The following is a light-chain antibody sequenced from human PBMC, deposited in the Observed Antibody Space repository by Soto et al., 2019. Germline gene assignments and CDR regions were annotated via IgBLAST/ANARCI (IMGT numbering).Light chain of an antibody. CDR2: EVT. CDR1: SSDVGAYNY. J-gene: IGLJ2*01. V-gene: IGLV2-14*01. CDR3: SSYTSGSTLVV. Sequence: QSVLTQPASVSGSPGQSITISCTGSSSDVGAYNYVSWYQQHPGKAPRLMIYEVTNRPSGVSNRFSGSKSGNTASLTTSGLRAEDEADYYCSSYTSGSTLVVFGGGTKLTVL.